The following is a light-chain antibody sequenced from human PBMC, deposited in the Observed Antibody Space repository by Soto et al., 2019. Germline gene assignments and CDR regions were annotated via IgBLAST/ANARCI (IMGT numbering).Light chain of an antibody. CDR3: QQLNSYPLT. Sequence: DIQMTQSPSSLSASVGDRVTITCRTSQTINNYLNLYQQKPGRAPKLLIYAAYNLQSGVPSRFSGSGSGTEFTLTISSLQPEDFATYYCQQLNSYPLTFGQGTRLEIK. V-gene: IGKV1-17*01. J-gene: IGKJ5*01. CDR2: AAY. CDR1: QTINNY.